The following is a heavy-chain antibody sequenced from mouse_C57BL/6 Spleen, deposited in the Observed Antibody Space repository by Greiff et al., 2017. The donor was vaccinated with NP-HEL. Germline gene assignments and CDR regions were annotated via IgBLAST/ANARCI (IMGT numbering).Heavy chain of an antibody. CDR3: TTGPSPDY. CDR2: IDPENGDT. D-gene: IGHD3-3*01. V-gene: IGHV14-4*01. J-gene: IGHJ2*01. CDR1: GFNIKDDY. Sequence: EVQLQQSGAELVRPGASVKLSCTASGFNIKDDYMHWVKQRPEQGLEWIGWIDPENGDTEYASKFQGKATITADTSSNTAYLQHSSLTSEDTAVYYCTTGPSPDYWGQGTTLTVSS.